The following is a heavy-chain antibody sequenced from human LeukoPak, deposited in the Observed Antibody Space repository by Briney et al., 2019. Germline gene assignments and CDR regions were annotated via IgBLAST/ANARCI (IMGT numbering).Heavy chain of an antibody. V-gene: IGHV4-34*01. J-gene: IGHJ4*02. CDR2: INHSGST. CDR3: ARGIVGATTTVPFFDY. D-gene: IGHD1-26*01. CDR1: GGSFSGYY. Sequence: SETLSLTCAVYGGSFSGYYWSWIRQPPGKGLEWIGEINHSGSTNYNPSLKSRVTISVDTSKNQFSLKLSSVTAADTAVYYCARGIVGATTTVPFFDYWGQGTLVTVSS.